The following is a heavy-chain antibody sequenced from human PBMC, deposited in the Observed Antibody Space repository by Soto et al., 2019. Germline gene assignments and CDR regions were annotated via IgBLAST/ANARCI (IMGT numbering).Heavy chain of an antibody. CDR2: ISGSGGCT. D-gene: IGHD5-18*01. CDR3: AKDPDTAMVSSFDY. J-gene: IGHJ4*02. Sequence: GGSLRLSCAASGFTFSSYAMSWVRQAPGKGLEWVSAISGSGGCTYYADSVKGRFTISRENSKNTLYLQMNSLRAEDTALYCWAKDPDTAMVSSFDYWGQGTLVTVSS. CDR1: GFTFSSYA. V-gene: IGHV3-23*01.